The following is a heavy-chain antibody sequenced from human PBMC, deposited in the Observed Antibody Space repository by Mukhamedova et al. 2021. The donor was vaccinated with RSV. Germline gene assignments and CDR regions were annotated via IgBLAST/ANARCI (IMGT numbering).Heavy chain of an antibody. V-gene: IGHV3-7*01. J-gene: IGHJ4*02. CDR2: IKGDGTEK. Sequence: IKGDGTEKSYVDSVKGRFTISRDNAKNSLSLQMNSLGVEDTAVYYFVSDNGWYRLDNWGQGTLVTVSS. CDR3: VSDNGWYRLDN. D-gene: IGHD6-19*01.